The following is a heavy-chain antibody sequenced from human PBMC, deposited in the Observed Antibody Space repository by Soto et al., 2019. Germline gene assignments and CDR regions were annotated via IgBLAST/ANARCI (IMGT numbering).Heavy chain of an antibody. J-gene: IGHJ4*02. CDR1: GGSITSYY. CDR2: IYYSGTS. CDR3: ALYCSSTSCYGQWDY. D-gene: IGHD2-2*01. V-gene: IGHV4-59*01. Sequence: SETVSLTCTVSGGSITSYYWSWVRQPPGKGLEWIGYIYYSGTSNYNPALKSRVTISVDTSKNQFSLNLSSVTAADTAVYYCALYCSSTSCYGQWDYWGQGTLVTVSS.